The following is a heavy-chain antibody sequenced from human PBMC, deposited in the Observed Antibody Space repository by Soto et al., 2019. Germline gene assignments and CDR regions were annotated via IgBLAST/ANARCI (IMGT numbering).Heavy chain of an antibody. CDR3: AKGSSYYYYYYGMDV. CDR1: GFTFSSYA. V-gene: IGHV3-23*01. Sequence: GGSLRLSCAASGFTFSSYAMSWVRQAPGKGLEWVSAISGSGGSTYYADSVKGRFTISRDNSKTTLYLQMNSLRAEDTAVYYCAKGSSYYYYYYGMDVWGQGTTVTVSS. CDR2: ISGSGGST. J-gene: IGHJ6*02. D-gene: IGHD6-13*01.